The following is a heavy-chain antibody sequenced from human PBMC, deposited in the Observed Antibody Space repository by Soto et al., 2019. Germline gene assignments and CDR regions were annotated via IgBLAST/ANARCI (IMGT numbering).Heavy chain of an antibody. V-gene: IGHV1-69*01. Sequence: QVQLVQSGAEVKKPGSSVKVSCKASGGTFSSYAISWVRQAPGQGLEWMGGIIPIFGTANYAQKFQGRVTITADESTSTAYMELSSLRSEDTAVYYCARARITGTTGKGDYYYYYGMDVRGQGTTVTVSS. CDR2: IIPIFGTA. D-gene: IGHD1-7*01. CDR3: ARARITGTTGKGDYYYYYGMDV. J-gene: IGHJ6*02. CDR1: GGTFSSYA.